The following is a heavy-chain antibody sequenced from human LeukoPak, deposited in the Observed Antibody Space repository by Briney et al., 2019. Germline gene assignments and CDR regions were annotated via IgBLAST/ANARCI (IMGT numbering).Heavy chain of an antibody. CDR1: GFTFSSYW. V-gene: IGHV3-74*01. J-gene: IGHJ4*02. CDR2: INSDGSST. D-gene: IGHD6-19*01. CDR3: ARAVAVAGTGGLY. Sequence: GGSLRLSCAASGFTFSSYWMHWVRQAPGKGLVWVSRINSDGSSTSYADSVKGRFTISRDNAKNTLYLQMNSLRAEDTAVYYCARAVAVAGTGGLYWGQGTLVTVSS.